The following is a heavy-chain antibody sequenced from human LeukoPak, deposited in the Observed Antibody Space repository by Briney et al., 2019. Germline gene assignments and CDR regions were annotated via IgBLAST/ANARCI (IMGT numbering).Heavy chain of an antibody. CDR2: ISSSSSYI. J-gene: IGHJ3*02. D-gene: IGHD3-10*01. V-gene: IGHV3-21*01. CDR1: GFTFSSYS. CDR3: ARDRGLDAFDI. Sequence: GGSLRLSCAASGFTFSSYSMNWVRQASGKGLEWVSSISSSSSYIYYADSVKGRFTISRDNAKNSLYLQMNSLRAEDTAVYYCARDRGLDAFDIWGQGTMVTVSS.